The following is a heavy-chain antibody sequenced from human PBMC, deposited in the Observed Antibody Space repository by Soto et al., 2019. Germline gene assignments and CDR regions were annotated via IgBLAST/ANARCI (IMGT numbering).Heavy chain of an antibody. Sequence: GGSLRLSCAASGFTFSSYAMSWVRQAPGKGLEWVSAISGSGGSTYYADSVKGRFTISRDNSKNTLYLQMNSLRAEDTVVYYCAKLHSSWYRGGFDYWGQGTLVTVSS. CDR2: ISGSGGST. V-gene: IGHV3-23*01. J-gene: IGHJ4*02. D-gene: IGHD6-13*01. CDR1: GFTFSSYA. CDR3: AKLHSSWYRGGFDY.